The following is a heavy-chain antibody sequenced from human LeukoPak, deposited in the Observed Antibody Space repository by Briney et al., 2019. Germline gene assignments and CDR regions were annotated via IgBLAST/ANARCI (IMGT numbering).Heavy chain of an antibody. CDR1: GGSFSGYY. D-gene: IGHD2-2*01. CDR2: INHSGST. CDR3: ARVDGYCSSTSCYGGTRFDY. J-gene: IGHJ4*02. Sequence: PSETLSLTCAVYGGSFSGYYWSWIRQPPGKGLGWIGEINHSGSTNYNPSLKSRVTISVDTSKNQFSLKLSSVTAADTAVYYCARVDGYCSSTSCYGGTRFDYWGQGTLVTVSS. V-gene: IGHV4-34*01.